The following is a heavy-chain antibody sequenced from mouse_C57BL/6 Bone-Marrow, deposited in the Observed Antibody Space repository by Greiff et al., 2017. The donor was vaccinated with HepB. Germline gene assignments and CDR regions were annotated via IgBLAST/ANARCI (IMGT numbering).Heavy chain of an antibody. V-gene: IGHV1-64*01. D-gene: IGHD2-5*01. J-gene: IGHJ3*01. Sequence: QVQLQQSGAELVKPGASVKLSCKASGYTFTSYWMHWVKQRPGQGLEWIGMIHPNSGSTNYNEKFKSKATLTVDKSSSTAYMQLSSLTSEDSAVYYCARKDSNYFAYWGQGTLVTVSA. CDR2: IHPNSGST. CDR3: ARKDSNYFAY. CDR1: GYTFTSYW.